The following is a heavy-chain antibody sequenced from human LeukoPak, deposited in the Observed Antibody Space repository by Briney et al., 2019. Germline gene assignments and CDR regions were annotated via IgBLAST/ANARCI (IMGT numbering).Heavy chain of an antibody. CDR2: INPTGGDT. D-gene: IGHD6-13*01. J-gene: IGHJ6*03. Sequence: GASVKVSCKASGGTFSSYAISWVRQAPGQGLEWMGIINPTGGDTTYPQKFQDRITITRDTFATTAYMELSNLRSEDMALYYCARGRGPPNSNRDFYYYYYMDVWGTGTTVTVSS. V-gene: IGHV1-69*04. CDR3: ARGRGPPNSNRDFYYYYYMDV. CDR1: GGTFSSYA.